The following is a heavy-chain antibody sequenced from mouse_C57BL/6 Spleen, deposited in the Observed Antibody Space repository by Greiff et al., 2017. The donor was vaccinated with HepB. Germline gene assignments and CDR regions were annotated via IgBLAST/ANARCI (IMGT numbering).Heavy chain of an antibody. Sequence: DVKLVESGGGLVKPGGSLKLSCAASGFTFSDYGMHWVRQAPEKGLEWVAYISSGSSTIYYADTVKGRFTISRDNAKNTLFLQMTSLRSEDTAMYYCARPRGGNYFDYWGQGTTLTVSS. V-gene: IGHV5-17*01. J-gene: IGHJ2*01. CDR2: ISSGSSTI. CDR3: ARPRGGNYFDY. CDR1: GFTFSDYG.